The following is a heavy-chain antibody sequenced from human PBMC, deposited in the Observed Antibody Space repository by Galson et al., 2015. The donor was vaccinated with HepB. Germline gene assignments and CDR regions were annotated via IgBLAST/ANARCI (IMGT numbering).Heavy chain of an antibody. CDR2: IYPGDSDT. J-gene: IGHJ4*02. V-gene: IGHV5-51*01. CDR1: GYSFTSYW. D-gene: IGHD5-18*01. Sequence: QSGAEVKKPGESLKISCKGSGYSFTSYWIGWVRQMPGKGLEWMGIIYPGDSDTRYSPSFQGQVTISADKSISTAYLQWSSLKASDTAMYYCARRGVDTAMDAGVVDYWGQGTLVTVSS. CDR3: ARRGVDTAMDAGVVDY.